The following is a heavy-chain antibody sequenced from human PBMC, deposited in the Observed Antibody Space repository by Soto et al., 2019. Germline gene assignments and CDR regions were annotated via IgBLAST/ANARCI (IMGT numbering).Heavy chain of an antibody. Sequence: SETLCLTGRVSGGSIRNYYWSWIRQCPGKGPVWMGHIYSSGSTKYNPSLQSRVSISSDTSKNQFSLTLRSVSAADTAVYFCGTASPRYSGNWYDLLDIWGQGTLVTVSS. D-gene: IGHD6-13*01. CDR3: GTASPRYSGNWYDLLDI. CDR1: GGSIRNYY. J-gene: IGHJ4*02. V-gene: IGHV4-59*01. CDR2: IYSSGST.